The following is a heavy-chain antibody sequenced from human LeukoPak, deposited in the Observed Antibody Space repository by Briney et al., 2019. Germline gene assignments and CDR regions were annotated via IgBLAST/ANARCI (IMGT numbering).Heavy chain of an antibody. D-gene: IGHD3-22*01. J-gene: IGHJ4*02. CDR3: ARKPAYYYDSSGYYCFDY. V-gene: IGHV3-23*01. CDR2: ISGSGGST. CDR1: GFTFSSYA. Sequence: GGSLRLSCAASGFTFSSYAMSWVRQAPGKGLEWVSAISGSGGSTYYADSVKGRFTISRDNSKNTLYLQMNSLRAEDTAVYYCARKPAYYYDSSGYYCFDYWGQGTLVTVSS.